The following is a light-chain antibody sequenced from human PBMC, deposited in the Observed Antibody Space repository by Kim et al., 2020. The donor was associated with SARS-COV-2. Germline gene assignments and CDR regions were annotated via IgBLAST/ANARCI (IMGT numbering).Light chain of an antibody. Sequence: PPGERATLSCRASQSVSSSYLAWYHQNPGQALRLLIYGASSRATGIPGRFSGSGSGTDFTLTISRLEPEDFAVYYCQQYGSSPRTFGQGTKVDIK. CDR1: QSVSSSY. V-gene: IGKV3-20*01. J-gene: IGKJ1*01. CDR3: QQYGSSPRT. CDR2: GAS.